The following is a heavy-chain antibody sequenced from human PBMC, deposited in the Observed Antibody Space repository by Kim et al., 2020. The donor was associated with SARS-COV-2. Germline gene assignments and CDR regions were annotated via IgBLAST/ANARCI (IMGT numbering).Heavy chain of an antibody. J-gene: IGHJ4*02. V-gene: IGHV3-23*01. Sequence: KGRLTISRDNSKNTLYLQMNSLRAEDTAVYYCAKDFMGPRYDSTFGYFDYWGQGTLVTVSS. CDR3: AKDFMGPRYDSTFGYFDY. D-gene: IGHD3-22*01.